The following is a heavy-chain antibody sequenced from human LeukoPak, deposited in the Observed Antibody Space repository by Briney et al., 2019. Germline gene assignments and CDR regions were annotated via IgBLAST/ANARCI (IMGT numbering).Heavy chain of an antibody. CDR1: GFTVSSNY. J-gene: IGHJ4*02. CDR2: IYSGGST. CDR3: ARVGSSGLFFDY. Sequence: GGSLRLSCAASGFTVSSNYMSCVRQAPGKGLEWDSVIYSGGSTYYPDSVKGRFTISRANSKNTLYLQMNSLRAEDTAVYYCARVGSSGLFFDYWGQGTLVTVSS. V-gene: IGHV3-53*01. D-gene: IGHD6-19*01.